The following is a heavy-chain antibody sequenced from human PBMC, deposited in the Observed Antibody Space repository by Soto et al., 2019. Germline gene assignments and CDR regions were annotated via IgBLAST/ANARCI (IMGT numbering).Heavy chain of an antibody. D-gene: IGHD3-22*01. CDR1: GGTFSTYT. CDR2: IIPIIGII. Sequence: ASVKVSCKASGGTFSTYTITWVRQAPGQGLEWMGRIIPIIGIINYAQKFQGRVTITADKFTGTTYMELTRLRSDDTAVYYCAGDPDSHYNDSHASSYPWGQGTLVTVS. V-gene: IGHV1-69*04. J-gene: IGHJ5*02. CDR3: AGDPDSHYNDSHASSYP.